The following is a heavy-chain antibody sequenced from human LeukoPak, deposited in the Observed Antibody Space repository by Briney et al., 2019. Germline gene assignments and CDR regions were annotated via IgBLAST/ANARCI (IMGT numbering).Heavy chain of an antibody. J-gene: IGHJ6*02. CDR1: GGTFSSYA. V-gene: IGHV1-69*13. CDR3: ARSQRSSNYYGMDV. D-gene: IGHD1-26*01. Sequence: ASVTVSCKASGGTFSSYAISWVRQAPGQGLEWMGGIIPIFGTANYAQKFQGRVTITADESTSTAYVELSSLRSEDTAVYYCARSQRSSNYYGMDVWGQGTTVTVSS. CDR2: IIPIFGTA.